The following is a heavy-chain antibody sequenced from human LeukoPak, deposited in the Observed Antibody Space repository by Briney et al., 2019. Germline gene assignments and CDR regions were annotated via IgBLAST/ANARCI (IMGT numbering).Heavy chain of an antibody. D-gene: IGHD2-15*01. CDR2: IYPGDSDT. Sequence: GESLKISCKGSGYSFTSYWIGWVRQLPGKGLEWMGIIYPGDSDTRYSPSFQGQVTISADKSISTAYLQWSSLKASDTAMYYCARHTLGYCSGGSCYTFDPWGQGTPVTVSS. CDR1: GYSFTSYW. J-gene: IGHJ5*02. CDR3: ARHTLGYCSGGSCYTFDP. V-gene: IGHV5-51*01.